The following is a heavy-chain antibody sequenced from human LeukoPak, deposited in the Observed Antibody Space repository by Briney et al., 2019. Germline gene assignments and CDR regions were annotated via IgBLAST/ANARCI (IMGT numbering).Heavy chain of an antibody. CDR1: GASISQHY. CDR3: TRGITGHYRSMGGFAFDI. J-gene: IGHJ3*02. CDR2: SYYDGST. V-gene: IGHV4-59*11. D-gene: IGHD2-8*02. Sequence: PSETLSLTCTVSGASISQHYWSWIRQPPGKGLEYIGYSYYDGSTNYTSSVRSRVTILVDTSKNQFTLNLRSVTAADTAKYYCTRGITGHYRSMGGFAFDIWGQGTVVAVSS.